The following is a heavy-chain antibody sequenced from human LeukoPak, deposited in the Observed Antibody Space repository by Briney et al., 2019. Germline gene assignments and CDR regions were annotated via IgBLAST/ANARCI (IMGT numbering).Heavy chain of an antibody. CDR1: GGTFSSYA. J-gene: IGHJ6*02. V-gene: IGHV1-46*01. CDR2: INPSGGST. CDR3: ARGLRIAAYGMDV. Sequence: ASVKVSCKASGGTFSSYAISWVRQAPGQGLEWMGIINPSGGSTSYAQKFQGRVTMTRDTSTSTVYMELSSLRSEDTAVYYCARGLRIAAYGMDVWGQGTTVTVSS. D-gene: IGHD6-25*01.